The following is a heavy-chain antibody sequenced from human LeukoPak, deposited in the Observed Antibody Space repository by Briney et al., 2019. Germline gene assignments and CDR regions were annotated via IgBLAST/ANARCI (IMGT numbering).Heavy chain of an antibody. V-gene: IGHV4-59*12. CDR1: GASISSYY. CDR3: ARGALDYYDSRGDAFDI. D-gene: IGHD3-22*01. Sequence: SETLSLTCTVSGASISSYYWNWIRQSPGKGLEWIACIHYSGSPNYNPSLKSRVTISVDTSKNQFSLKLSSVTAADTAVYYCARGALDYYDSRGDAFDIWGQGTMVTVSS. CDR2: IHYSGSP. J-gene: IGHJ3*02.